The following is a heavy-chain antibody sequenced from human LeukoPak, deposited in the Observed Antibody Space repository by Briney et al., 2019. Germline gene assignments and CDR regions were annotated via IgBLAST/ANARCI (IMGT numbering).Heavy chain of an antibody. CDR3: ARYSGIYSYFDY. V-gene: IGHV4-4*07. J-gene: IGHJ4*02. CDR2: IYGTGRS. D-gene: IGHD2-21*01. Sequence: PSETLSLTCTVSGGSIFSYYWSWIRQPAGKRLEWIGRIYGTGRSNYTPSHKSRVTMSVDTSKNQFSLKLSSVTAADTAVYYCARYSGIYSYFDYWGQGSPVTVSS. CDR1: GGSIFSYY.